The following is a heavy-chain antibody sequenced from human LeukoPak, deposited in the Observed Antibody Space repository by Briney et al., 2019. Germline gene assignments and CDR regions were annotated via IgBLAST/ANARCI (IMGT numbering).Heavy chain of an antibody. CDR1: GGSISSGSYY. CDR2: ISSSSSYI. D-gene: IGHD3-3*01. Sequence: ETLSLTCTVSGGSISSGSYYWSWIRQPAGKGLVWVSSISSSSSYIYYADSVKGRFTISRDNAKNSLYLQMNSLRAEDTAVYYCARDTSLITIFGVVIDYFDYWGQGTLVTVSS. CDR3: ARDTSLITIFGVVIDYFDY. J-gene: IGHJ4*02. V-gene: IGHV3-21*01.